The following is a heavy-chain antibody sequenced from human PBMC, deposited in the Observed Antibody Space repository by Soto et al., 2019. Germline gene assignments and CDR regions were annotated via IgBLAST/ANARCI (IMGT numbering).Heavy chain of an antibody. V-gene: IGHV3-7*01. J-gene: IGHJ4*02. Sequence: GGSLRLSCAASVFTFSSYWMSWVRQAPGKGLEWVANIKYYASEKKYVDSVKGRFTVSRDNAKNSLDLQMNSLRAEDTAVYYCERSDRSGYRDYWGRGSLVTVSS. CDR2: IKYYASEK. CDR1: VFTFSSYW. CDR3: ERSDRSGYRDY. D-gene: IGHD3-22*01.